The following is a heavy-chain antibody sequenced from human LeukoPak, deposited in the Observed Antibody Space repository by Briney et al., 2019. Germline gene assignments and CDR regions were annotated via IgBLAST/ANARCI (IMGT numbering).Heavy chain of an antibody. Sequence: PGGTLRLSCAASGFTFSSSGMSWVRQAPGKGLEGVSSITYIGGSTYYADSVKGRFTISRDNARNSLYLQMNSLRAEDTAVYYCARDIKERSKVTTFDYWGQGTLVTVSS. J-gene: IGHJ4*02. CDR3: ARDIKERSKVTTFDY. CDR2: ITYIGGST. CDR1: GFTFSSSG. D-gene: IGHD4-17*01. V-gene: IGHV3-23*01.